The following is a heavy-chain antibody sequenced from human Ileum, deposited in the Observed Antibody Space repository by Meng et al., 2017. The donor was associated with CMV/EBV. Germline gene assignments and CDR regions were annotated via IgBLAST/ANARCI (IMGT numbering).Heavy chain of an antibody. D-gene: IGHD6-19*01. CDR1: GASISSGDFC. CDR2: IDNRGST. V-gene: IGHV4-30-4*01. J-gene: IGHJ4*02. CDR3: ARGYSSGWNYFHY. Sequence: QVQLQDPGPGLVRPSQTLSLTCTASGASISSGDFCWSWIRQPPGKGLEYIGYIDNRGSTYYNPSLKSRVTMSMDTSKNQFSLKLTSVTAADTAVYYCARGYSSGWNYFHYWGQGTLVTVSS.